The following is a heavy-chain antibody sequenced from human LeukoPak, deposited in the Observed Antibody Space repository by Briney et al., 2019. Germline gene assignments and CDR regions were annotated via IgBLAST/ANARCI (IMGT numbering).Heavy chain of an antibody. CDR1: GFTFSTYW. CDR2: INSDGYSI. J-gene: IGHJ3*02. CDR3: AREGATHAFDI. Sequence: GGSLRLSCAASGFTFSTYWMHWVRHSPGKGLVWVSRINSDGYSINYADSVKGRFTISRDSATNTLFLQMNSLRAEDTALYYCAREGATHAFDIWGQGTMVAVSS. V-gene: IGHV3-74*01. D-gene: IGHD1-26*01.